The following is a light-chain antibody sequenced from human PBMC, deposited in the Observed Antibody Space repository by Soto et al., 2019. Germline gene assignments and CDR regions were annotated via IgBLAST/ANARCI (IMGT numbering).Light chain of an antibody. V-gene: IGLV7-43*01. CDR2: STN. J-gene: IGLJ2*01. CDR1: TRAVTSGYY. CDR3: LLYYGGQLGV. Sequence: QAVVTQEPSLTVSPGGTVTLTCATSTRAVTSGYYPNWFQQKPGQAPRALIYSTNHKYSWTPARFSGSLLGGKAALTLSGVQPEDEADYYCLLYYGGQLGVFGGGTKLTVL.